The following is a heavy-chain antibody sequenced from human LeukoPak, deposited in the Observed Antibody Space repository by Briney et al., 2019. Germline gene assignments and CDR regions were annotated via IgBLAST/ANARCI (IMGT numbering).Heavy chain of an antibody. Sequence: PGGSLRLSCGASGFTFSSNGMSWVRQAPGKGLEWVSAISGSGDKTYYADSVKGRFTISTDNSKNTLYLQMNSLRAEDTAVYYCARSLSSRFSGPRRPYYFDSWGQGTLVTVSS. CDR3: ARSLSSRFSGPRRPYYFDS. CDR2: ISGSGDKT. D-gene: IGHD3-16*02. CDR1: GFTFSSNG. V-gene: IGHV3-23*01. J-gene: IGHJ4*02.